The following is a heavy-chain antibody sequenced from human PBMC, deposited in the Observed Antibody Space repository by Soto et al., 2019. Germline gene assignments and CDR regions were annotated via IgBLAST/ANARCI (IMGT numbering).Heavy chain of an antibody. V-gene: IGHV1-2*02. CDR2: INPNSGGT. D-gene: IGHD3-10*01. CDR1: GYTFTGYY. J-gene: IGHJ5*02. CDR3: ARSVYYYGSGSSKWLDP. Sequence: QVQLVQSGAEVKKPGASVKVSCKASGYTFTGYYMHWVRQAPGQGLEWMGWINPNSGGTNYAQKFQGRVTMTRDTSISTAYMELSRLRSDDTAVYYCARSVYYYGSGSSKWLDPWGQGTLVTVSS.